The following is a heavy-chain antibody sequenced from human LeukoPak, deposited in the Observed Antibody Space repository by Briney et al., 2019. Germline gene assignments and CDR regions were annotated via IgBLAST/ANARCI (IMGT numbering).Heavy chain of an antibody. CDR2: IIPIFGTA. V-gene: IGHV1-69*01. J-gene: IGHJ5*02. D-gene: IGHD5-24*01. CDR3: ARDKRDGYNYNWFDP. CDR1: GGTFSSYA. Sequence: SVKVSCKASGGTFSSYAISWVRQAPGQGLEWMGGIIPIFGTANYAQKFQGRVTITADESTSTAYMELSSLRSEDTAVYYCARDKRDGYNYNWFDPWGQGTLVTVSS.